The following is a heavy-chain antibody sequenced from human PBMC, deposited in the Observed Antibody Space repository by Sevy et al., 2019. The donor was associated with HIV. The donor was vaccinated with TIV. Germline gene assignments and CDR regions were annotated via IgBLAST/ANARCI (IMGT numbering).Heavy chain of an antibody. CDR3: ARDRYSSSSI. CDR1: GFTFSDYY. CDR2: ISSSSSYT. V-gene: IGHV3-11*06. J-gene: IGHJ3*02. Sequence: GGSLRLSCAASGFTFSDYYMSWIRQAPGKGLEWVSYISSSSSYTNYADSVKGRFTISRDNAKNSLCLQMNSLRAEDTAVYYCARDRYSSSSIWGQGTMVTVSS. D-gene: IGHD6-13*01.